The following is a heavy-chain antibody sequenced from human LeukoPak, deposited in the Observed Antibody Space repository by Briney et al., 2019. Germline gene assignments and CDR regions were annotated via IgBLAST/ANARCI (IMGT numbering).Heavy chain of an antibody. V-gene: IGHV3-23*01. CDR1: GFTFSSYA. Sequence: PGGSLRLSCAASGFTFSSYAMSWVRQAPGKGLEWVSAISGSGGSTYYADSVKGRFTISRDNSKNTLYLQMNSLRAEDTAVYYCAKTLFRYCSSTSCYSRGFDYWGQGTLVTVSS. CDR3: AKTLFRYCSSTSCYSRGFDY. CDR2: ISGSGGST. D-gene: IGHD2-2*01. J-gene: IGHJ4*02.